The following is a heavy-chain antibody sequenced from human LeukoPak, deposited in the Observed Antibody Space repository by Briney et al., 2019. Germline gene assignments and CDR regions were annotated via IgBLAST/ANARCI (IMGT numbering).Heavy chain of an antibody. Sequence: PSETLSLTCTVSGGSISSYYWSWIRQPPGKGLEWIGFIYYSGITNYNPSLKSRVSISVDTSKNQFSLELSSVTAADTAVYYCAREGLGDTSGYHYFDYWGQGALVTVSS. CDR3: AREGLGDTSGYHYFDY. J-gene: IGHJ4*02. D-gene: IGHD3-22*01. CDR2: IYYSGIT. V-gene: IGHV4-59*01. CDR1: GGSISSYY.